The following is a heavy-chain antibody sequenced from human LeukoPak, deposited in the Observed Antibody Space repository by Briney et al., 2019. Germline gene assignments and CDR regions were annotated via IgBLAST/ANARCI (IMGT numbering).Heavy chain of an antibody. D-gene: IGHD3-10*01. CDR3: ARGYGSGEDGDY. V-gene: IGHV3-20*01. J-gene: IGHJ4*02. Sequence: GGSLRLSCAASGFTFDDYGMSWVRQAPGKGLEWVSGINWNGGSRGYADSVKGLFTISRDNAKNSLYLQMNSLRAEDTALYHCARGYGSGEDGDYWGQGTLVTVSS. CDR1: GFTFDDYG. CDR2: INWNGGSR.